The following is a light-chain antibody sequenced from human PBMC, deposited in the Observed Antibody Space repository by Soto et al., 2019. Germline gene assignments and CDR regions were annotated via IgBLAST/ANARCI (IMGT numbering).Light chain of an antibody. CDR1: QSISSW. Sequence: DIQMTQSPSTLSASVGDRVTITCRASQSISSWLAWYQQKPGKAPKLLIYDASSLESGVPSRFSGSGSGTEFTLTNSSLQPDDFETYYCQQYNSYSWPLGQGTKVDIK. J-gene: IGKJ1*01. CDR3: QQYNSYSWP. CDR2: DAS. V-gene: IGKV1-5*01.